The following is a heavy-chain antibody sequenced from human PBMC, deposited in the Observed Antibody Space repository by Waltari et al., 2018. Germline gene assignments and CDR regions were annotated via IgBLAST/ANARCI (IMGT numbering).Heavy chain of an antibody. D-gene: IGHD3-10*01. J-gene: IGHJ4*02. V-gene: IGHV3-23*04. CDR3: ARSIFRGVTAPDY. CDR2: IRASGGDV. Sequence: EVQLVESGGALVQPGGSLTLSCAASGFTFSNYGMRWVRQAPGKGLEWVARIRASGGDVAEADSVEGSLIISRDNSKSTVYLQMNSLRVDDTAVYYCARSIFRGVTAPDYWGQGTLVTVSS. CDR1: GFTFSNYG.